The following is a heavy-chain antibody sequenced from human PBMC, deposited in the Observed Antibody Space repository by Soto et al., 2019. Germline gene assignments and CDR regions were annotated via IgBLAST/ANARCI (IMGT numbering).Heavy chain of an antibody. Sequence: ASVKVSCKASGYTFTSYALHWVRQAPGQRLEWMGWINAGNGNTKYSQKFQGRVTITRDTSASTAYMELSSLRSEDTAVYYCARGLGLHYFDYWGQGTLVTVSS. V-gene: IGHV1-3*01. CDR3: ARGLGLHYFDY. D-gene: IGHD1-26*01. CDR1: GYTFTSYA. CDR2: INAGNGNT. J-gene: IGHJ4*02.